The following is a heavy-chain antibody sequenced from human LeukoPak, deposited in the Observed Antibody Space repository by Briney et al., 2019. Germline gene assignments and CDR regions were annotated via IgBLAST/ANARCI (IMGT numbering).Heavy chain of an antibody. CDR1: GSSISSYY. Sequence: KASETLSLTCTVSGSSISSYYWSWIRQPAGKGLEWIGRIYTSGSTNYNPSLKSRVTMSVDTSKNQFSLKLSSVTAADTAVHYCARGLRYCTNGVCWRGDAFDIWGQGTMVTVSS. D-gene: IGHD2-8*01. CDR3: ARGLRYCTNGVCWRGDAFDI. J-gene: IGHJ3*02. CDR2: IYTSGST. V-gene: IGHV4-4*07.